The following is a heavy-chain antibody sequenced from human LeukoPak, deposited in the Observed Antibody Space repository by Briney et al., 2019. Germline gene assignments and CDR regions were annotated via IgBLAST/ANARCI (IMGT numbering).Heavy chain of an antibody. CDR3: ARWDCRGGSCCSPYDY. Sequence: SGGSLRLSCSASGFSINSQYMTWVRQAPGKGLEWVSFIYRGGDTYYADSVKGRFTISRDNAKNSLYLQMNSLRADDTVVYYCARWDCRGGSCCSPYDYWGQGTLVTVSS. CDR2: IYRGGDT. CDR1: GFSINSQY. J-gene: IGHJ4*02. D-gene: IGHD2-15*01. V-gene: IGHV3-53*01.